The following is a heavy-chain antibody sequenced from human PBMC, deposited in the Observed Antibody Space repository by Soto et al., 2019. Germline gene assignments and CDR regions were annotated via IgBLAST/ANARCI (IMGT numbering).Heavy chain of an antibody. CDR2: ISAYNGNT. D-gene: IGHD3-9*01. CDR3: ARADYDILTGLVYGMDV. CDR1: GYTFSSYG. J-gene: IGHJ6*02. Sequence: ASVKVSCKASGYTFSSYGISWVRQAPGQGLEWMGWISAYNGNTNYAQKLQGRVTMTTDTSTSTAYMELRSLRSDDTAVYYCARADYDILTGLVYGMDVWGQGTTVTVSS. V-gene: IGHV1-18*01.